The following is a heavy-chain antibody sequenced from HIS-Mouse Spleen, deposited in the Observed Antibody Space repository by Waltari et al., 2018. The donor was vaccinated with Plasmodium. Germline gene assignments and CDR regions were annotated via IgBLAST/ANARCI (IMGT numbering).Heavy chain of an antibody. J-gene: IGHJ4*02. CDR2: INPNSGGT. CDR3: ARDLAAAGHFDY. V-gene: IGHV1-2*02. Sequence: QVQLVQSGAEVKKPGASVKVSCKSSGYTFTGYYMHWVRQAPGQGLEWKGWINPNSGGTNYAQKCQGRVTMTRDTSISTAYMELSRLRSDDTAVYYCARDLAAAGHFDYWGQGTLVTVSS. D-gene: IGHD6-13*01. CDR1: GYTFTGYY.